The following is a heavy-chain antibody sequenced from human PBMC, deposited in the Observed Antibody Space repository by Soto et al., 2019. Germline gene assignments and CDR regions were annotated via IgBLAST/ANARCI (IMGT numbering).Heavy chain of an antibody. CDR1: GFTVSSNY. Sequence: GGSLRLSCAASGFTVSSNYMSWVRQAPGKGLEWVSVIYSGGSTYYADSVKGRFTISRHNSKNTLYLQMNSLRAEDTAVYYCSRVGDCSGGSCYYYYGMDVWVQGTTVTVSS. CDR3: SRVGDCSGGSCYYYYGMDV. D-gene: IGHD2-15*01. CDR2: IYSGGST. J-gene: IGHJ6*02. V-gene: IGHV3-53*04.